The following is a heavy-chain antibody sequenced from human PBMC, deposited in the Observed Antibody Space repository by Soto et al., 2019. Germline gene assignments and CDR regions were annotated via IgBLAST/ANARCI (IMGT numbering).Heavy chain of an antibody. D-gene: IGHD6-25*01. V-gene: IGHV3-23*01. CDR2: ISGSGGST. CDR3: AQDSWAAAFDY. J-gene: IGHJ4*02. CDR1: GFTFSSYA. Sequence: EVQLLESGGGLVQPGGSLRLSCAASGFTFSSYAMSWVRQAPGKGLEWVAAISGSGGSTYYADSVKGRFTICRDNSKNPLYLQMISLRAEDTAVYYCAQDSWAAAFDYWGQGTLVTVSS.